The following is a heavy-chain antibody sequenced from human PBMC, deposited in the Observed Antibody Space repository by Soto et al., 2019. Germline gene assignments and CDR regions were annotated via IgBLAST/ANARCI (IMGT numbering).Heavy chain of an antibody. Sequence: QVQLQESGPGLVKPSETLSLTCTVSGGSISSYYWSWIRQPPGKGLEWIGYIYYSGSTNYNPSLKRRGSLLADTYKNQVSLKLSSVAAADTAVYYCARGGSYGSGSWAYYYYGMDVWGQGTTVTVSS. D-gene: IGHD3-10*01. V-gene: IGHV4-59*01. CDR3: ARGGSYGSGSWAYYYYGMDV. J-gene: IGHJ6*02. CDR2: IYYSGST. CDR1: GGSISSYY.